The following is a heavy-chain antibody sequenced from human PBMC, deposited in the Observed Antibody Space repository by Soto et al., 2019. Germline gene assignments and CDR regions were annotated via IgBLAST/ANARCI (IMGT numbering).Heavy chain of an antibody. Sequence: GGSLRLSCTTSGFTFGGYAMSWVRQAPGKGLEWVGFIRGKAYSGTTEYAASVRGRFTISGDDSKSIAYLQMNSLKTEDTAVYYCARDILTGYYSPPQDYWGQGTLVTVSS. CDR1: GFTFGGYA. CDR2: IRGKAYSGTT. D-gene: IGHD3-9*01. CDR3: ARDILTGYYSPPQDY. J-gene: IGHJ4*02. V-gene: IGHV3-49*04.